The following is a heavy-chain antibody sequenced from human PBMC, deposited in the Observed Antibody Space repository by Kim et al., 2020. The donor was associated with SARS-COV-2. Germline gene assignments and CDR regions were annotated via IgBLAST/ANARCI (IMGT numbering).Heavy chain of an antibody. CDR1: GFTFSSYA. D-gene: IGHD2-15*01. Sequence: GGSLRLSCAASGFTFSSYAMHWVRQAPGKGLEWVAVISYDGSNKYYADSVKGRFTISRDNSKNTLYLQMNSLRAEDTAVYYCARSLWCSGGSCYWSRGGMDVWGQGTTVTVSS. J-gene: IGHJ6*02. CDR2: ISYDGSNK. V-gene: IGHV3-30-3*01. CDR3: ARSLWCSGGSCYWSRGGMDV.